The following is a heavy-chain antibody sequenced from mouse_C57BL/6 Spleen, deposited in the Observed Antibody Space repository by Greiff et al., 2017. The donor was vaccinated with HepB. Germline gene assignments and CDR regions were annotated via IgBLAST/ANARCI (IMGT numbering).Heavy chain of an antibody. CDR1: GFTFSSYA. CDR2: ISSGGDYI. J-gene: IGHJ4*01. V-gene: IGHV5-9-1*02. D-gene: IGHD1-1*01. Sequence: DVMLVESGEGLVKPGGSLKLSCAASGFTFSSYAMSWVRQTPEKRLEWVAYISSGGDYIYYADTVKGRFTIPRDNARNTLYLQMSSLKSEDTAMYYCTRDQGYGSYAMDYWGQGTSVTVSS. CDR3: TRDQGYGSYAMDY.